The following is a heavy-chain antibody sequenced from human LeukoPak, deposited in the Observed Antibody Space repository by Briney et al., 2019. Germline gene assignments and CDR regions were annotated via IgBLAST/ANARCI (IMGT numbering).Heavy chain of an antibody. V-gene: IGHV4-30-2*01. CDR2: IYHSGST. CDR3: AREYYDSSGYYFDY. CDR1: GGSISSGGYS. D-gene: IGHD3-22*01. Sequence: SETLSLTCAVSGGSISSGGYSWSWLRQPPGKGLEWIGYIYHSGSTYYNSSLKSRVTISVDRSKNQFSLKLSSVTAADTAVYYCAREYYDSSGYYFDYWGQGTLVTVSS. J-gene: IGHJ4*02.